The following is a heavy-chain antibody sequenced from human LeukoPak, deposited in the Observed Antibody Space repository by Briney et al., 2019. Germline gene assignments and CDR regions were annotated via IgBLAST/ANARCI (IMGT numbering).Heavy chain of an antibody. CDR2: IDWNGDNT. CDR1: GFTFDDYG. J-gene: IGHJ6*03. Sequence: GGSLRLSCAASGFTFDDYGMSWVRQAPGKGLEWVATIDWNGDNTAYADSVKGRFTISRDNAKNSLYLQMNSLRAEGTAVYYCARNYSSSSLAYYYYMDVWGKGTTVTVSS. V-gene: IGHV3-20*04. CDR3: ARNYSSSSLAYYYYMDV. D-gene: IGHD6-6*01.